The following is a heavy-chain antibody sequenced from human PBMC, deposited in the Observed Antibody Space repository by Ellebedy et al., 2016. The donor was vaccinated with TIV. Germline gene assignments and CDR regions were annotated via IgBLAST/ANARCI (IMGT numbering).Heavy chain of an antibody. D-gene: IGHD6-13*01. J-gene: IGHJ3*02. CDR2: ISYSGST. V-gene: IGHV4-59*01. Sequence: MPSETLSLTCTVSGGSISPYYWSWIRQPPGKGLEWIGYISYSGSTNYNPSLQSRVTISVDTSKNQFSLRLNSMTAADTAVYYCARVVWQQPVSYAFDIWGQGTMVTVSS. CDR1: GGSISPYY. CDR3: ARVVWQQPVSYAFDI.